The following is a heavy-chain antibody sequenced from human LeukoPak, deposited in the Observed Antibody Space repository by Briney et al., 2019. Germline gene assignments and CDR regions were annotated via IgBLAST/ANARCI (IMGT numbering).Heavy chain of an antibody. Sequence: GGSLRLSCAASGFTFSSYSMNWVRQAPGKGLEWVSSISSSSSYIYYADSVKGRFTISRDNAKNSLYLQTNSLRAEDTAVYYCASIPAAIIRPDYWGQGTLVTVSS. CDR3: ASIPAAIIRPDY. CDR1: GFTFSSYS. CDR2: ISSSSSYI. J-gene: IGHJ4*02. D-gene: IGHD2-2*01. V-gene: IGHV3-21*01.